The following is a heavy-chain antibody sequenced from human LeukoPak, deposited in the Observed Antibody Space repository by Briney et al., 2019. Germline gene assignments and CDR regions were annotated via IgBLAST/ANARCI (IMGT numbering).Heavy chain of an antibody. D-gene: IGHD2-2*01. CDR1: GDSISGSSYY. J-gene: IGHJ4*02. V-gene: IGHV4-39*07. CDR3: ARGGYAAVSPLDY. CDR2: IYYSGST. Sequence: SETLSLTCSVSGDSISGSSYYWGWIRHPRGKGLEWVGSIYYSGSTYYNPSLKSRVTISVDTSKNQFSLKLSSVTAADTDVYYCARGGYAAVSPLDYWGQGTLVTVSS.